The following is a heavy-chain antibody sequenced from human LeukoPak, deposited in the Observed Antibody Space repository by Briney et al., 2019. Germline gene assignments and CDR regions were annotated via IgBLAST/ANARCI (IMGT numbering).Heavy chain of an antibody. J-gene: IGHJ4*02. V-gene: IGHV3-15*01. CDR3: TTPPD. Sequence: GGSLRLSCTASGFSFSDAWMTWVRQAPGKGLEWVGRIKPIATGGTTEYAAPVKGRFTISRDDSKNTVYLQMNSLESEDAAVYYCTTPPDWGQGTLVTVSS. CDR1: GFSFSDAW. CDR2: IKPIATGGTT.